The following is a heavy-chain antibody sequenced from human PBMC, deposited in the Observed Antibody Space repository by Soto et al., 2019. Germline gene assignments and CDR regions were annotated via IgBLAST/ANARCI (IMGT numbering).Heavy chain of an antibody. CDR1: GGTFSSYA. CDR2: IIPIFGTA. CDR3: ATSEGYSYGLGY. V-gene: IGHV1-69*06. D-gene: IGHD5-18*01. J-gene: IGHJ4*02. Sequence: SVKVSCKASGGTFSSYAISWVRQAPGQGLEWMGGIIPIFGTANYAQKFQGRVTITADKSTSTAYMELSSLRSEDTAVYYCATSEGYSYGLGYWGQGTLVTVSS.